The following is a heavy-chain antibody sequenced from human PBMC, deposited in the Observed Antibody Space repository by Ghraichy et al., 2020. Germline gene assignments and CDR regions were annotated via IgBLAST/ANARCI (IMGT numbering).Heavy chain of an antibody. CDR2: IYYSGGT. D-gene: IGHD3-3*01. CDR3: ARSVGGRFPDV. CDR1: GGSISSYY. J-gene: IGHJ6*04. V-gene: IGHV4-59*01. Sequence: GSLRLSFTVSGGSISSYYWSWIRQPPGKGLEWLGYIYYSGGTNYNPSLKSRVTISVDTSKNQFSLKLSSVTAADTAVYYCARSVGGRFPDVWGKGTTVTVSS.